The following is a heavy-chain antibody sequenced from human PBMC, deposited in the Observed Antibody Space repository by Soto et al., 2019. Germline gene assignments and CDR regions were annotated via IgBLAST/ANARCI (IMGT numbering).Heavy chain of an antibody. Sequence: EVQLLESGGGLVQPGGSLRLSCAASGFTFSSYAMSWVRQAPGMGLEWVSAISGSGGSTYYADSVKGRFTISRDNSKNTLYLQINSLRAEDTAVYYCAKDNTRLYGDYVEVWFDLWGQGTLVTVSS. V-gene: IGHV3-23*01. CDR1: GFTFSSYA. CDR2: ISGSGGST. CDR3: AKDNTRLYGDYVEVWFDL. J-gene: IGHJ5*02. D-gene: IGHD4-17*01.